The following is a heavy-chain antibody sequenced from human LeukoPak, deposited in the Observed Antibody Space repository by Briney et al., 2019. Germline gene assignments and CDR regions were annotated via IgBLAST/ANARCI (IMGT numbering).Heavy chain of an antibody. Sequence: QSGGSLRLSCAASGFTSSSYGMLGVREAPRRGLEWGAVMWYEGSNKYYADSVKGRFTISRDNSKNTLYLQMNSLRAEDTAVYYCAKDALAYCGGDCYWGFDYWGQGTLVTVSS. J-gene: IGHJ4*02. CDR2: MWYEGSNK. D-gene: IGHD2-21*02. CDR1: GFTSSSYG. CDR3: AKDALAYCGGDCYWGFDY. V-gene: IGHV3-33*06.